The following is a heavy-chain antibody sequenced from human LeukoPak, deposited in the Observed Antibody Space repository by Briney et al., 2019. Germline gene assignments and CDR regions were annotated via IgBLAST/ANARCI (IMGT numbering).Heavy chain of an antibody. CDR2: IYYSGST. V-gene: IGHV4-30-4*08. D-gene: IGHD5-18*01. Sequence: SQTLSLTCTLSGGSISSGDYYWSWVRHPPGKGLEWIGYIYYSGSTYYNPSLKSRVTISVDTSKNQFSLKLNFVTAADTAVYYCARDRGGYTYSHDYWGQGTLVTVSS. J-gene: IGHJ4*02. CDR3: ARDRGGYTYSHDY. CDR1: GGSISSGDYY.